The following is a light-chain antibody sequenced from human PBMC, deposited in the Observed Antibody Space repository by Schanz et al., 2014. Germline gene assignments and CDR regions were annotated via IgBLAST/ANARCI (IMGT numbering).Light chain of an antibody. V-gene: IGLV2-8*01. CDR2: EVS. Sequence: QSVLTQPPSASGSLGQSVTISCTGTTSDVGAYNYVSWYQQHPGKAPKLMIYEVSKRPSGVPDRFSGSKSGNTASLTVSGLQAEDEANYYCSSYAGSNNWVFGGGTKLTVL. CDR1: TSDVGAYNY. J-gene: IGLJ3*02. CDR3: SSYAGSNNWV.